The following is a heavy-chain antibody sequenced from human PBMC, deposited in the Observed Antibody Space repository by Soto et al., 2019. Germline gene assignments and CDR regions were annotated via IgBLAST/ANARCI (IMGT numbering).Heavy chain of an antibody. V-gene: IGHV1-69*06. J-gene: IGHJ6*02. Sequence: SVKVSCKASGGTFSSYAISWVRQAPGQGLEWMGGIIPIFGTANYAQKFQGRVTITADKSTSTAYMELSSLRSEDTAVYYCARDSDYSSPYYYGMDVWGQGTTVTVSS. CDR2: IIPIFGTA. CDR1: GGTFSSYA. D-gene: IGHD5-18*01. CDR3: ARDSDYSSPYYYGMDV.